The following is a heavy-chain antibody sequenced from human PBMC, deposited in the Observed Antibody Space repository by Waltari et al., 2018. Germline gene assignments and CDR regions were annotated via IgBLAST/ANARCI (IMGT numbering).Heavy chain of an antibody. Sequence: QVQLVESGGGVVQPGGSLRLSCAASGFTFSSYGMHWVRQAPGKGREGVSFVRYDVSNKYYADSVKGRFTISRDNSKNTLYLQMNSLRAEDTAVYYCAKWGSSRSLDYWGQGTLVTVSS. CDR2: VRYDVSNK. CDR3: AKWGSSRSLDY. CDR1: GFTFSSYG. D-gene: IGHD6-13*01. V-gene: IGHV3-30*02. J-gene: IGHJ4*02.